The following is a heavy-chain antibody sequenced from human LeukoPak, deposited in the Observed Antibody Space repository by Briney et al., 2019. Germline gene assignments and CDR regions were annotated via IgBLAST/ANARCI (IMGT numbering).Heavy chain of an antibody. Sequence: PSQTLSLTCTVSGGSISSGGYYWSWIRQPPGKGLEWIGYIYHSGSTYYNPSLKSRVTISVDTSKNQFSLKLSSVTAADTAVYYCARDMITFGGQFDYWGQGTLVTVSS. CDR1: GGSISSGGYY. CDR2: IYHSGST. CDR3: ARDMITFGGQFDY. D-gene: IGHD3-16*01. V-gene: IGHV4-30-2*01. J-gene: IGHJ4*02.